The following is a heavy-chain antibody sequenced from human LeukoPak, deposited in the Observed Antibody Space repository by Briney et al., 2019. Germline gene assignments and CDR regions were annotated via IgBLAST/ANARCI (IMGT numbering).Heavy chain of an antibody. V-gene: IGHV4-34*01. Sequence: TSETLSLTCAVYGGSFSGYYWSWIRQPPGKGLEGIGEINHSGSTNYNPSLKSRVTISVDTSKNQFSLKLSSVTAADTAVYYCARGSSWYLYWGQGTLVTVSS. CDR3: ARGSSWYLY. CDR2: INHSGST. D-gene: IGHD6-13*01. CDR1: GGSFSGYY. J-gene: IGHJ4*02.